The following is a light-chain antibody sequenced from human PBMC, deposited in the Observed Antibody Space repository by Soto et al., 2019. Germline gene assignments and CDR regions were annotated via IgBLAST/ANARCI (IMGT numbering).Light chain of an antibody. J-gene: IGKJ1*01. CDR3: QQHNSYPWT. CDR2: HAS. Sequence: DIQMTPSPSTLPASLADRVPITCRASQGISHWLAWYQQRPGTAPKVLIYHASNLQSGVPSRFSGSRSGREFILTITSLQPEDSATYYCQQHNSYPWTVGQGAKADIK. CDR1: QGISHW. V-gene: IGKV1-5*01.